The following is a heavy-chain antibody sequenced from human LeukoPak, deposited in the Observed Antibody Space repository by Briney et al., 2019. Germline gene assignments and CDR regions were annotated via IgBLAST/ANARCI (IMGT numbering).Heavy chain of an antibody. D-gene: IGHD6-13*01. J-gene: IGHJ5*02. V-gene: IGHV3-21*01. CDR3: ARDSRAAGIRVDWFDP. CDR2: ISSRSSYI. Sequence: GGSLRLSCAASRFTFCSYSMNSVPAAPGEGVEWVSSISSRSSYIYYADSVKSRFTISRDNAKNSLYLQMNSLRAEDTAVYYCARDSRAAGIRVDWFDPWGQGTLVTVSS. CDR1: RFTFCSYS.